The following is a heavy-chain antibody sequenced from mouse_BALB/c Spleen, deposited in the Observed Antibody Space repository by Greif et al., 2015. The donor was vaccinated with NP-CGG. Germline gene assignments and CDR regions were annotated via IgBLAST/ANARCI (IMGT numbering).Heavy chain of an antibody. D-gene: IGHD2-2*01. Sequence: DVKLVESGGGLVKLGGSLKLSCAASGFTFSSYYMSWVRQTPEKRLELVAAINSNGGSTYYPDTVKGRFTISRDNAKNTLYLQMSSPKSEDTALYYCARGGLRGAMDYWGQGTSVTVSS. J-gene: IGHJ4*01. CDR3: ARGGLRGAMDY. CDR1: GFTFSSYY. CDR2: INSNGGST. V-gene: IGHV5-6-2*01.